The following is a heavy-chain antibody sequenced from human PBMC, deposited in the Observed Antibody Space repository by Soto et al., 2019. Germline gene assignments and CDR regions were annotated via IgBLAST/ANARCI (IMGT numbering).Heavy chain of an antibody. CDR2: ISYDGSNK. CDR1: GFTFSKYS. CDR3: ARAGFNYYFDN. V-gene: IGHV3-30-3*01. J-gene: IGHJ4*02. Sequence: VGALSLPCAASGFTFSKYSMHLGLQAPGKGLEWVAVISYDGSNKYYADSVKGRLTISRDNSKNTVYLQLNSLRAEDTAVYFCARAGFNYYFDNWGLGTLVTVSS.